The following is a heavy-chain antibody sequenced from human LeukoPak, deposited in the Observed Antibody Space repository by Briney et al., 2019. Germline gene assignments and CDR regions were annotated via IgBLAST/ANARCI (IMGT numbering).Heavy chain of an antibody. V-gene: IGHV3-9*01. Sequence: PGGSLRLSCAASGFTFDDYAMHWVRQAPGKGLEWVSGISWNSGSIGYADSVKGRFTISRDNAKNSLYLQMNSLRAEDAALYHCAREGVTMVRGVIVYYYYYMDVWGKGTTVTISS. J-gene: IGHJ6*03. CDR1: GFTFDDYA. CDR3: AREGVTMVRGVIVYYYYYMDV. CDR2: ISWNSGSI. D-gene: IGHD3-10*01.